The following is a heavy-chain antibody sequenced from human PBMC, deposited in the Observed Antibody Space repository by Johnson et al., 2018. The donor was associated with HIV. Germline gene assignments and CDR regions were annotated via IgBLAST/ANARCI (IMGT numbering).Heavy chain of an antibody. CDR1: EFTVSSNY. V-gene: IGHV3-53*01. J-gene: IGHJ3*02. CDR3: ARASDSYCSADCYGDGFQI. D-gene: IGHD2-21*02. CDR2: IYDGDAT. Sequence: MHLVESGGGLVKPGGSLRLSCAASEFTVSSNYMSWVRQAPGKGLEWVSIIYDGDATYYADSVKGRFTISRDNAKNTLFLQMNSLRAEDTAVYYCARASDSYCSADCYGDGFQISDQGTKVIVSS.